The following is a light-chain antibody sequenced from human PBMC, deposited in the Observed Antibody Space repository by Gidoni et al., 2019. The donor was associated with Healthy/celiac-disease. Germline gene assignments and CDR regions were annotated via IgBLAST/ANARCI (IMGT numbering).Light chain of an antibody. J-gene: IGLJ3*02. CDR1: SSDVGSYNL. V-gene: IGLV2-23*03. CDR3: CSYAGSSTFWV. CDR2: EGS. Sequence: QSALTQPASVSGSPGPSITISCTGTSSDVGSYNLFSWYQQLPGKAPKLMIYEGSKRPSGVSNRCSGSKSGNTASLTISGLQAEDEADYYCCSYAGSSTFWVFGGGTKLTVL.